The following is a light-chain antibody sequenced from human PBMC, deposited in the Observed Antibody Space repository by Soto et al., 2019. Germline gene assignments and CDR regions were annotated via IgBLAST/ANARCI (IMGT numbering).Light chain of an antibody. J-gene: IGKJ4*01. CDR1: QGIAND. V-gene: IGKV1-17*01. Sequence: DIQMTQSPSSLSASVGDRVTFTCRASQGIANDLAWYQQKPTKAPKRLIYAASSLQSGVPSRFSGGGAATEFTLTISSLQPEDFGTYYCLQHNSYPLTFGGGTTVEI. CDR3: LQHNSYPLT. CDR2: AAS.